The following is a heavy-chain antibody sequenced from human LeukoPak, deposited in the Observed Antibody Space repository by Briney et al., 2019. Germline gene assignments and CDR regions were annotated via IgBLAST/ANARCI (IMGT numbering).Heavy chain of an antibody. Sequence: SETLSLTCTVSGGSFTTHYWSWIRQPPGKGLEWIGYISYIGSTNYNPSLKSRVTISIDTSKNEVSLMLTSVTAAHTAVYYCASDSISMNAFDAWGQGTMVTVSS. CDR2: ISYIGST. D-gene: IGHD3-22*01. V-gene: IGHV4-59*11. J-gene: IGHJ3*01. CDR1: GGSFTTHY. CDR3: ASDSISMNAFDA.